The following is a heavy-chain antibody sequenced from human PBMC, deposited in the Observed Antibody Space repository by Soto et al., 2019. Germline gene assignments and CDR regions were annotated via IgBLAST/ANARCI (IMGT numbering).Heavy chain of an antibody. Sequence: ASVKVSCKASGYSFTRYSIHWVRQAPGQSLEWMGWTNAGNGNTKYSQKFQGRVTITRDISASTAYMELSSLRSEDTSVYYCGRDSKWDDTSVGMDVWGQGTKVTVSS. D-gene: IGHD3-22*01. J-gene: IGHJ6*02. CDR2: TNAGNGNT. CDR3: GRDSKWDDTSVGMDV. V-gene: IGHV1-3*01. CDR1: GYSFTRYS.